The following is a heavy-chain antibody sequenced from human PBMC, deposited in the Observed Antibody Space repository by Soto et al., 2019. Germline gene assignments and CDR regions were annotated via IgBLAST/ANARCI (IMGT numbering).Heavy chain of an antibody. CDR1: GFTFSSYG. Sequence: GGSLRHSCAASGFTFSSYGVSGVRQAPGKGPEWISSISGSGSTIYYADSVKGRFTTSRDNSKNTLYLQMSSLRAEDTAVYYCAKVFYYYDSSGYYYFDYWGQGTLVTVSS. CDR2: ISGSGSTI. J-gene: IGHJ4*02. V-gene: IGHV3-23*01. CDR3: AKVFYYYDSSGYYYFDY. D-gene: IGHD3-22*01.